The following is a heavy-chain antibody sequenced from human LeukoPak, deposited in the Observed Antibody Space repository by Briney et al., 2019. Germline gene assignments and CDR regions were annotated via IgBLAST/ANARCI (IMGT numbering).Heavy chain of an antibody. CDR2: IYSGGST. D-gene: IGHD4-17*01. Sequence: GGSLRLSCAASGFTVSSNYMSWVRQAPGKGLEWVSVIYSGGSTYYADSVKGRFTISRHNSKNTLYLQMNSLRAEDTAVYYCARGLSPADYGDYGGFDYWGQGTLVTVSS. V-gene: IGHV3-53*04. CDR1: GFTVSSNY. J-gene: IGHJ4*02. CDR3: ARGLSPADYGDYGGFDY.